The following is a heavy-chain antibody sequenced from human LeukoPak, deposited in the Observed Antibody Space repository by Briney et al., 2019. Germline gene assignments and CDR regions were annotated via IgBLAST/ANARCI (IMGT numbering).Heavy chain of an antibody. CDR3: ARDLAAIRGSWFDP. D-gene: IGHD2-21*02. CDR2: IIPILGIA. Sequence: ASVKVSCKASGGTFSSYAISWVRQAPGQGLEWMGRIIPILGIANYVQKFQGRVTITADKSTSTAYMELSSLRSEDTAVYYCARDLAAIRGSWFDPWGQGTLVTVSS. CDR1: GGTFSSYA. J-gene: IGHJ5*02. V-gene: IGHV1-69*04.